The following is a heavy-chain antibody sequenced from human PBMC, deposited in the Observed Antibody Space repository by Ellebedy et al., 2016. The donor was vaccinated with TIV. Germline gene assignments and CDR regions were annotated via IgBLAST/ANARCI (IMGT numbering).Heavy chain of an antibody. Sequence: GESLKISCAASGFPFSSYSMTWVRLPPGKGLEWLSYISRDGGATYYADSVRGRFTISRDNVKNSMFLQMNSLGDDDTAVYSCARDQNFAFDVWGRGTLVTVSS. CDR3: ARDQNFAFDV. J-gene: IGHJ2*01. CDR2: ISRDGGAT. V-gene: IGHV3-48*02. D-gene: IGHD1-7*01. CDR1: GFPFSSYS.